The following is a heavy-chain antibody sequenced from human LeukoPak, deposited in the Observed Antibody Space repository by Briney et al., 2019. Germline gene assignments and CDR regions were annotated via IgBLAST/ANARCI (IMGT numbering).Heavy chain of an antibody. CDR2: IISKAYRGTT. D-gene: IGHD5-18*01. Sequence: GGSLRLSCTGSGFTFGDHAMSWVRQAPGKGLEWVGFIISKAYRGTTEYAASVRGRFTISRDDSASIAYLQMSSLKPEDTAVYYCARGPIQLWIHNAMDVWGQGTTVTVSS. CDR1: GFTFGDHA. V-gene: IGHV3-49*04. CDR3: ARGPIQLWIHNAMDV. J-gene: IGHJ6*02.